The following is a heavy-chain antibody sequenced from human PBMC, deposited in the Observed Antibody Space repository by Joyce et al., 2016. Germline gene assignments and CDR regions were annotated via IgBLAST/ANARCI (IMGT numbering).Heavy chain of an antibody. CDR3: ARHETLPSQTAMIPGYFDY. V-gene: IGHV5-51*01. D-gene: IGHD5-18*01. CDR2: IYPGYVNP. CDR1: GYNLTNYW. J-gene: IGHJ4*02. Sequence: EVQLVQSGAEVKKPGESLKISCQGSGYNLTNYWVGWVRQLPGRGLEWMGIIYPGYVNPSSSPSFQGQVTFSADKSHGSAYLQWSSLKASDTAIYYCARHETLPSQTAMIPGYFDYWGQGTLVTVSS.